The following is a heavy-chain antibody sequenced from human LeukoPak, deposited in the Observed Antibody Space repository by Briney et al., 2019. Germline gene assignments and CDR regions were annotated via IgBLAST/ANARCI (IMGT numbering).Heavy chain of an antibody. V-gene: IGHV3-23*01. D-gene: IGHD6-19*01. CDR1: GFTFSSYS. CDR2: ISGSGGGT. Sequence: GGSLRLSCAASGFTFSSYSMNWVRQAPGKGLEWVSAISGSGGGTNYADSVKGRFSISRDYSKNTLYLQMDSLRAEDTAVYYCAKGYSSGWNYFDDWGQGTLVTVSS. CDR3: AKGYSSGWNYFDD. J-gene: IGHJ4*02.